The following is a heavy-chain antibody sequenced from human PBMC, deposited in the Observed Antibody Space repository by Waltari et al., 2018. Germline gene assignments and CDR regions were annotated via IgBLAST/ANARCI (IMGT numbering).Heavy chain of an antibody. CDR3: ARDGAMAARRYYYYYMDV. CDR2: INPSGST. J-gene: IGHJ6*03. D-gene: IGHD6-6*01. CDR1: GGSFRGYY. V-gene: IGHV4-34*01. Sequence: QVQLQQWGAGLLKPSETLSLTCAVYGGSFRGYYWSWIRQPPGKGLEWIGEINPSGSTNYNPSLKSRVTISVDTSKNQFSLKLSSVTAADTAVYYCARDGAMAARRYYYYYMDVWGKGTTVTVSS.